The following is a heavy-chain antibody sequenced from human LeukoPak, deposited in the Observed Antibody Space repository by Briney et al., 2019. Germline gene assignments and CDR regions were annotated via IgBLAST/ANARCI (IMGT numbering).Heavy chain of an antibody. Sequence: ASVKVSCKASGYTFTNYGITWVRQAPGQGLEWMGWISPYNGNTNYAQKLQGRVTMTTETSTSTAYMELRSLRSDDTAVYYCARESTVVTASYVDHWGQGTLVTVSS. D-gene: IGHD4-23*01. CDR2: ISPYNGNT. CDR3: ARESTVVTASYVDH. CDR1: GYTFTNYG. V-gene: IGHV1-18*01. J-gene: IGHJ4*02.